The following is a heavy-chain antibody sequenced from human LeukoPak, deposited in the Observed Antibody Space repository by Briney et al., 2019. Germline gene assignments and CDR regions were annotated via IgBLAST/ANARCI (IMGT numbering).Heavy chain of an antibody. Sequence: PSETLSLTCTVSGDSISNYYWSWIRQPPGKGLEWIGYICHSGSTKYNPSLKSRVTISIDTSKHQFSLKLSSVTAADTAMYYCARGGDTSSWYAWFDPWGQGTLVTVSS. V-gene: IGHV4-59*01. CDR3: ARGGDTSSWYAWFDP. D-gene: IGHD6-13*01. CDR1: GDSISNYY. J-gene: IGHJ5*02. CDR2: ICHSGST.